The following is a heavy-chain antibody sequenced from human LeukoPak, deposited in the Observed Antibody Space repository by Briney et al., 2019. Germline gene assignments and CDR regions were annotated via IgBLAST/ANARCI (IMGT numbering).Heavy chain of an antibody. Sequence: PSETLSLTCTVSGGSISSYYWSWIRQPPGNGLEWIGYIYYSGSTNYNPSLKSRVTISVDTSKNQFSLKLSSVTAADTAVYYCARGGGDYDSSGYYYHPYDAFDIWGQGTMVTVSS. V-gene: IGHV4-59*01. J-gene: IGHJ3*02. CDR1: GGSISSYY. CDR2: IYYSGST. CDR3: ARGGGDYDSSGYYYHPYDAFDI. D-gene: IGHD3-22*01.